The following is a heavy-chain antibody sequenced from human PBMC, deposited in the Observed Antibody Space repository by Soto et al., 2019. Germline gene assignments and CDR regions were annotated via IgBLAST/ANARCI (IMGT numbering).Heavy chain of an antibody. J-gene: IGHJ5*02. Sequence: VQLVESGGGLVQPGGSLRLSCAASGFTFSRYAMRWVRQAPGKGLEYVSAISTNGDTTYYANSVKGRFTISRDNSNNTPELHMGSLTTDDMAVYYCARDGGHYTLAPWGQGTLVTVSS. CDR2: ISTNGDTT. CDR3: ARDGGHYTLAP. D-gene: IGHD3-22*01. V-gene: IGHV3-64*01. CDR1: GFTFSRYA.